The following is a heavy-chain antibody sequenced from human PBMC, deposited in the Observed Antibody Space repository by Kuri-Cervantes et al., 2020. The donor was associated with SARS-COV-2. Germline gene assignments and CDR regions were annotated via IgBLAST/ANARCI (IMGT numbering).Heavy chain of an antibody. Sequence: SVKVSCKASGGTFSSYAISWVRQAPGQGLEWMGGIIPIFGTANYAQKFQGRVTIAADESTSTAYMELSSLRSEDTAVYYCARPPEEGAVTTWGNDYWGQGTLVTVSS. D-gene: IGHD4-17*01. CDR2: IIPIFGTA. V-gene: IGHV1-69*13. CDR3: ARPPEEGAVTTWGNDY. J-gene: IGHJ4*02. CDR1: GGTFSSYA.